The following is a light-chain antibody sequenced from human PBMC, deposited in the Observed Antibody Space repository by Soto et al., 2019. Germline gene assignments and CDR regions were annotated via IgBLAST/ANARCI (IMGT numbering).Light chain of an antibody. CDR1: SSDVGGYNY. Sequence: HSALTHPASVSGSPGQSITISCTGTSSDVGGYNYVSWYQQHPGKAPKLMIYEVSNRPSGVSNRFSGSKSGNTASLTISGLQAEDEADYYCISYTSSSTLVVFGVGTKLTVL. CDR2: EVS. J-gene: IGLJ2*01. V-gene: IGLV2-14*01. CDR3: ISYTSSSTLVV.